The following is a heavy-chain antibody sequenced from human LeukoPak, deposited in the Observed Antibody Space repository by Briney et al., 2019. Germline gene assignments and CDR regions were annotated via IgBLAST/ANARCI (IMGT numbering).Heavy chain of an antibody. CDR3: AKDLDIVATITGN. J-gene: IGHJ4*02. CDR2: VSGSGGST. V-gene: IGHV3-23*01. D-gene: IGHD5-12*01. Sequence: GGSLRLSCAASGFTFSSYAMSWVRQAPGKGLEWVSGVSGSGGSTYYADSVKGRFTISRDNSKNSLYLQMNSLRAEDTAVYYCAKDLDIVATITGNWGQGTLVTVSS. CDR1: GFTFSSYA.